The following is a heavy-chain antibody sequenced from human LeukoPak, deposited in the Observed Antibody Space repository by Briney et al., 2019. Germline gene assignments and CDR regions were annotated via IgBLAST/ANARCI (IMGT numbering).Heavy chain of an antibody. CDR1: GGSISSGGYS. V-gene: IGHV4-30-2*01. J-gene: IGHJ5*02. CDR3: ASTMVRGVMWRHNWFDP. CDR2: IYHSGST. Sequence: SQTLSLTCAVSGGSISSGGYSWRWIRQPPGKGLEWIGYIYHSGSTYYNPSLKSRVTISVDRSKNQFSLKLSSVTAADTAVYYCASTMVRGVMWRHNWFDPWGQGTLVTVSS. D-gene: IGHD3-10*01.